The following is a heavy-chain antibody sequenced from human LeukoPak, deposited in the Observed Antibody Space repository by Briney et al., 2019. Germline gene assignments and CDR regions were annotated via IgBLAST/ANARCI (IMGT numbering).Heavy chain of an antibody. CDR1: GFTFSSYS. V-gene: IGHV3-21*01. D-gene: IGHD6-13*01. J-gene: IGHJ4*02. Sequence: GGSLRHTCAASGFTFSSYSMNWVRQAPRKGLEWVSSISSSSSYIYYADSVKGRFTISRDNAKNSLYLQMNSLRAEDTAVYYCARDGGSSSWYGGDYWGQGTLVTVSS. CDR3: ARDGGSSSWYGGDY. CDR2: ISSSSSYI.